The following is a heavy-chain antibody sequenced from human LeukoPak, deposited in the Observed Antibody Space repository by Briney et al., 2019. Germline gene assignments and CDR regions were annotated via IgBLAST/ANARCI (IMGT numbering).Heavy chain of an antibody. CDR2: MSPNSGNT. D-gene: IGHD6-19*01. J-gene: IGHJ6*03. V-gene: IGHV1-8*01. CDR3: ARGSGGVAVAGNGFLSYYYYMDV. CDR1: GYTFTSYD. Sequence: ASVKVSCKASGYTFTSYDINWVRQATGQGLEWMGWMSPNSGNTGYAQKFQGRVTMTRNTSISTAYMELSSLRSEYTAVYYCARGSGGVAVAGNGFLSYYYYMDVWGKGTTVTVSS.